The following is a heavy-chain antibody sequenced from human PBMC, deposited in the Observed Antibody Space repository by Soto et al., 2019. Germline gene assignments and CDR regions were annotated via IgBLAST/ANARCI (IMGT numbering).Heavy chain of an antibody. J-gene: IGHJ6*03. CDR3: ARASSDYYYYMEV. CDR1: GDTISSYY. Sequence: SGRLSLTCAVSGDTISSYYVSGIRTPPGKGLEWIGYIYYSGSTNYNPSLKSSVPTSVDTSKNQFSLKLSSVTAADTVVYYCARASSDYYYYMEVWRKGTTVTVSS. CDR2: IYYSGST. D-gene: IGHD6-6*01. V-gene: IGHV4-59*01.